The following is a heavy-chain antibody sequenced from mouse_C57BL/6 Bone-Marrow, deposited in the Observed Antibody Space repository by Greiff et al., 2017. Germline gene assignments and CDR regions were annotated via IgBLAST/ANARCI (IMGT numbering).Heavy chain of an antibody. CDR2: ISSGGSYT. V-gene: IGHV5-6*02. CDR1: GFTFSSYG. Sequence: EVMLVEPGGDLVKPGGSLKLSCAASGFTFSSYGMSWVRQTPDKRLEWVATISSGGSYTYYPDSVKGRFTISRDNAKNTLYLQMSSLTSEDTAMYYCARRSRYFYYFDYGGQGTTLTVSS. J-gene: IGHJ2*01. D-gene: IGHD1-1*01. CDR3: ARRSRYFYYFDY.